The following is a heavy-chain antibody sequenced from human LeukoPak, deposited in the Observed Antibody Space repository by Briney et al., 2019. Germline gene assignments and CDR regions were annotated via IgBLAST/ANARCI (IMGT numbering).Heavy chain of an antibody. CDR1: GGSFSGYY. CDR3: ARVMTTVFNSYGQHHSYYYYYMDV. V-gene: IGHV4-34*01. CDR2: INHSGST. Sequence: PSETLSLTCAVYGGSFSGYYWSWIRQPPGKGLEWIGEINHSGSTNYNPSLKSRVTISVDTSKNQFSLKLSSVTAADTAVYYCARVMTTVFNSYGQHHSYYYYYMDVWGKGTTVTISS. J-gene: IGHJ6*03. D-gene: IGHD4-17*01.